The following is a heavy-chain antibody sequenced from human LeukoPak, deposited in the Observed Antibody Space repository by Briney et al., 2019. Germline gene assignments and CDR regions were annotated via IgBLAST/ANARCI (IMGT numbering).Heavy chain of an antibody. D-gene: IGHD6-13*01. J-gene: IGHJ4*02. CDR3: ASPTASGPYYFDY. Sequence: SETLSLTCTVSGGSISSSSYYWGWIRQPPGKGLERIGSIYYSGTTYYNPSIKSGVTISVDTSKNQFSLKLSSVTAADAAVYYCASPTASGPYYFDYWGQGTLVTVSS. V-gene: IGHV4-39*01. CDR1: GGSISSSSYY. CDR2: IYYSGTT.